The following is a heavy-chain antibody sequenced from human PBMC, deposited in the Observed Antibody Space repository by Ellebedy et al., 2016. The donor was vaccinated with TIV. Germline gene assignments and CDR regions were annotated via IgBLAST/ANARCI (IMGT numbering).Heavy chain of an antibody. J-gene: IGHJ4*02. CDR3: ARGRTWVDY. CDR2: IKLDGSET. V-gene: IGHV3-7*04. Sequence: GESLKISXAASGFTFSDYWMTWVRQAPGKGLDWVANIKLDGSETYYVDSVKGRFTISRDNARNSLSLQMNSLRADDTAVYFCARGRTWVDYWGQGTLVTVSS. CDR1: GFTFSDYW. D-gene: IGHD1-1*01.